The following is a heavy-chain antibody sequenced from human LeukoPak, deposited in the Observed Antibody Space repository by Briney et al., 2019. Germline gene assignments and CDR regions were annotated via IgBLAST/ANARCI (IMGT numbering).Heavy chain of an antibody. D-gene: IGHD2-21*02. CDR2: INRRGHT. Sequence: LPGGSLRLSCAASGFTFDRFTIHWVRQTPGKGLEWVSLINRRGHTFYADSVKGRFTISRDNSRNSVFLQMSSLRPEDTALYHCTKEVDCPSDCLFFHSWGQGTLVTVSS. J-gene: IGHJ4*02. V-gene: IGHV3-43*01. CDR1: GFTFDRFT. CDR3: TKEVDCPSDCLFFHS.